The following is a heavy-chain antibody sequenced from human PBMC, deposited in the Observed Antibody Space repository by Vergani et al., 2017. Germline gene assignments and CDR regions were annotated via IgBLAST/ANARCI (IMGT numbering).Heavy chain of an antibody. Sequence: QVRLQESGPGLVKPSETLSLTCTVSGYTISSGYYRGGLRQPPGKRLEWIGSISHSGSTYYNPSLKSRVTISVDTSKNQFSLKLSTVTAADTAVYYCARDRGPIATMDYWGQGTLVTVSS. D-gene: IGHD3-10*01. J-gene: IGHJ4*02. CDR2: ISHSGST. CDR3: ARDRGPIATMDY. V-gene: IGHV4-38-2*02. CDR1: GYTISSGYY.